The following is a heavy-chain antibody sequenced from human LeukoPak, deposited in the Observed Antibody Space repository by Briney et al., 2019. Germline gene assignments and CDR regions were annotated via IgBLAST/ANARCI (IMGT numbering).Heavy chain of an antibody. CDR1: GYTFTSYW. Sequence: GESLKISCQGSGYTFTSYWIGWVRQMPGKGLEWMGIIFPGDSDTRYSPSFQGHVTISVDKSISTAHLHWSSLKASDTAIYYCARRRDIAVDRGRSDDAFDDWGQGTMVTVSS. CDR2: IFPGDSDT. D-gene: IGHD2-2*01. CDR3: ARRRDIAVDRGRSDDAFDD. J-gene: IGHJ3*01. V-gene: IGHV5-51*01.